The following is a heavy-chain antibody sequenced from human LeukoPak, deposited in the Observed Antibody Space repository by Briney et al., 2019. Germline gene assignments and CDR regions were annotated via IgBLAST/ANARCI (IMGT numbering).Heavy chain of an antibody. Sequence: PGGSLRLSCAVSGSTFSNYWMHWVRQAPGKGLVWVSRINIDWSSTTYADCLKVRFTISRDNAKNTLYLQMNRLRAEDTAVYYCARDMEYSGGDCYAFDIWGQGTLVTLSS. CDR2: INIDWSST. J-gene: IGHJ3*02. V-gene: IGHV3-74*01. CDR3: ARDMEYSGGDCYAFDI. D-gene: IGHD2-21*02. CDR1: GSTFSNYW.